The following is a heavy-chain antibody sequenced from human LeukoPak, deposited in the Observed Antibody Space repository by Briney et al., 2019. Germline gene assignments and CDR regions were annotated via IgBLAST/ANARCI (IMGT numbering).Heavy chain of an antibody. V-gene: IGHV3-21*01. CDR3: ARDRIMDYYYGMDV. CDR2: ISSSSSYI. D-gene: IGHD3-16*01. J-gene: IGHJ6*02. Sequence: XSSISSSSSYIYYADSVKGRFTISRDNAKNSLYLQMNSLRAEDTAVYYCARDRIMDYYYGMDVWGQGTTVTVSS.